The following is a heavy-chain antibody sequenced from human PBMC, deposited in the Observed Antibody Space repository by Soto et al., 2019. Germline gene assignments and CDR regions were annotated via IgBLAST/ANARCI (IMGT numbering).Heavy chain of an antibody. CDR2: INPNSGGT. V-gene: IGHV1-2*02. CDR3: AREVRLGVAARRYWFDP. Sequence: ASVKVSCKASGYTFTGYYMHWVRQAPGQGLEWMGWINPNSGGTNYAQKFQGRVTMTRDMSISTAYMELSRLRSDDTAVYYCAREVRLGVAARRYWFDPWGQGTLVTVSS. CDR1: GYTFTGYY. J-gene: IGHJ5*02. D-gene: IGHD6-6*01.